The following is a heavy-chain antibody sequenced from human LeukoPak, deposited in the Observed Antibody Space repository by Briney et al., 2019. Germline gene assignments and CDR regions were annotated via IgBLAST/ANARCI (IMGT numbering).Heavy chain of an antibody. V-gene: IGHV4-59*01. CDR2: IFYTGNT. D-gene: IGHD1-1*01. Sequence: SETLSLTCTVTGGSISGYHWNWIRQSPGKGLEWISNIFYTGNTDYNPSLKSRVTISVDTSKNQFSLKLSSVTAADTAVYYCARGAPGTTGTEGAFDPWGQGTLVTVSS. CDR3: ARGAPGTTGTEGAFDP. CDR1: GGSISGYH. J-gene: IGHJ5*02.